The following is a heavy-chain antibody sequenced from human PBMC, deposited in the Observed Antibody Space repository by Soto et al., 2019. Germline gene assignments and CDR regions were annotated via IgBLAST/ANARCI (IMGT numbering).Heavy chain of an antibody. CDR1: GYTLTSSA. CDR3: ARAWVVVTAPDY. V-gene: IGHV1-3*01. Sequence: ASVKVSCKASGYTLTSSAMHWVRQAPGQRLEWMGWINAGNGNTKYSQKFQGRVTITRDTSASTAYMELSSLRSEDTAVYYCARAWVVVTAPDYWGQGTLVTVSS. CDR2: INAGNGNT. D-gene: IGHD2-21*02. J-gene: IGHJ4*02.